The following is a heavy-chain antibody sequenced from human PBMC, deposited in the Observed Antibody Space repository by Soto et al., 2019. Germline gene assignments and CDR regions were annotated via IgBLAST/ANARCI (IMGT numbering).Heavy chain of an antibody. Sequence: PSETLSLTCTVSGGSISSYYWSWIRQPPGKGLEWIGYIYYSGSTNYNPSLKSRVTISVDTSKNQFSLKLSSVTAADTAVYYCARVWGGAFDIWGQGIMVTVS. J-gene: IGHJ3*02. D-gene: IGHD3-10*01. CDR3: ARVWGGAFDI. CDR2: IYYSGST. CDR1: GGSISSYY. V-gene: IGHV4-59*01.